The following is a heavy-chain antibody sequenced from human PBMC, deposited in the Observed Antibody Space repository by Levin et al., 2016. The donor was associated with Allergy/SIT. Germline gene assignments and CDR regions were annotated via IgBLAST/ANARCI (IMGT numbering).Heavy chain of an antibody. Sequence: ASVKVSCKASGYTFTSYGISWVRQAPGQGLEWMGWISAYNGNTNYAQKLQGRVTMTTDTSTSTAYMELRSLRSDDTAVYYCARVKVPDYYGSGSYREADCWFDPWGQGTLVTVSS. CDR1: GYTFTSYG. J-gene: IGHJ5*02. CDR2: ISAYNGNT. V-gene: IGHV1-18*01. D-gene: IGHD3-10*01. CDR3: ARVKVPDYYGSGSYREADCWFDP.